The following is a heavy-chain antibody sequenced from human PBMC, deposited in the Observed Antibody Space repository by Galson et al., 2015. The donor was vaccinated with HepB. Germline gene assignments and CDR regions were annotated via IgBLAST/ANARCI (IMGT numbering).Heavy chain of an antibody. D-gene: IGHD2-21*02. CDR2: IIPILGIA. Sequence: SVKVSCKASGGTFSSYAISWVRQAPGQGLEWMGRIIPILGIANYAQKFQGRVTITADKSTSTAYMELSSLRSEDTAVYYCARGLGVGYCGGDCYTTDWYFDLWGRGTLVTVSS. CDR1: GGTFSSYA. V-gene: IGHV1-69*04. J-gene: IGHJ2*01. CDR3: ARGLGVGYCGGDCYTTDWYFDL.